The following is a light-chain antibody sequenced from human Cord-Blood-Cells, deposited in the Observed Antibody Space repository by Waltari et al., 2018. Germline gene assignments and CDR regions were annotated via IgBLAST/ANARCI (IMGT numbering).Light chain of an antibody. CDR1: SSDVGGYNY. V-gene: IGLV2-14*03. CDR3: SSYTSSSTWV. CDR2: DVS. Sequence: QSALTQPASVSGSPGQSITISCTGTSSDVGGYNYVSWYQQHPGKAPTLMIYDVSKRPSGVSNRFSGSKSGNTASLTISGLQAEDEAEYYCSSYTSSSTWVFGGGTKLTVL. J-gene: IGLJ3*02.